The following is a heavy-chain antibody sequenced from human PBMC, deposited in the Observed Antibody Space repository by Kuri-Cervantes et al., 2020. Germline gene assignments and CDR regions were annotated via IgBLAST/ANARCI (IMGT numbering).Heavy chain of an antibody. CDR1: GFTFSNAW. D-gene: IGHD1-26*01. Sequence: GESLKISCAASGFTFSNAWMNWVRQAPGKGLEWVGRIKSKADGGTPTYAAPVKGRFTISRDNSKNTLYLQMNSLRAEDTAVYYCTKAGRGGSGNAFDIWGQGTMVTVSS. CDR2: IKSKADGGTP. J-gene: IGHJ3*02. CDR3: TKAGRGGSGNAFDI. V-gene: IGHV3-15*01.